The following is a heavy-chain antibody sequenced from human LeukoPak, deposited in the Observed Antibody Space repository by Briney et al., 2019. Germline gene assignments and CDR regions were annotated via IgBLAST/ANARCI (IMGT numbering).Heavy chain of an antibody. CDR1: GGSFSSYF. CDR2: IYHSGNT. D-gene: IGHD3-10*01. J-gene: IGHJ4*02. CDR3: VRYGSGTYSTPCNY. Sequence: SETLSLTCVGHGGSFSSYFWSWIRQPPGKGLEWIGSIYHSGNTYYNPSLKSRVTISVDTSKNQFSLRLTSVTAADTAVYYCVRYGSGTYSTPCNYWGQGTLVTVSS. V-gene: IGHV4-34*01.